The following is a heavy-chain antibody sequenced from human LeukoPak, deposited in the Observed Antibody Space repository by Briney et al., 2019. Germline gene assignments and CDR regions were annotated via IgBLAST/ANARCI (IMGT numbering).Heavy chain of an antibody. CDR1: GDPITKTNW. J-gene: IGHJ3*02. Sequence: SETLSLTCTVSGDPITKTNWWGWVRQPPGRGLQWVGQIYHGGSTDYNPSLKSRVSISMDKSKNQFSLRLTSVTAADTAVYYCASDYYGSGSYTAFDIWGQGTMVTVSS. D-gene: IGHD3-10*01. CDR3: ASDYYGSGSYTAFDI. CDR2: IYHGGST. V-gene: IGHV4-4*02.